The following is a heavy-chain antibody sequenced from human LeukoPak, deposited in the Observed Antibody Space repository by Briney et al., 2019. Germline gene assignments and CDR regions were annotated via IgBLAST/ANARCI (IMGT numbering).Heavy chain of an antibody. CDR1: GFTFSDFS. V-gene: IGHV3-48*02. D-gene: IGHD2-15*01. CDR2: ISSSSGTI. J-gene: IGHJ4*02. Sequence: GGSLRLSCAASGFTFSDFSMNWVRQAPGKGLEWLSYISSSSGTIWYADSVRGRYSSSRDNAKNSLYLQMNSLRDEDTAVYYCATIRSNDGSLPIDYWGQRTTVADSS. CDR3: ATIRSNDGSLPIDY.